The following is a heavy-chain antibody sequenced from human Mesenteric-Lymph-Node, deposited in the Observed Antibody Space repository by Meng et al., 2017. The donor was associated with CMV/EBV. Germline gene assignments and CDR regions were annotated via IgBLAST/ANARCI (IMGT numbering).Heavy chain of an antibody. V-gene: IGHV4-38-2*02. CDR3: AREKTDAFDI. J-gene: IGHJ3*02. Sequence: SETLSLTCTVSGYSISSGYYWGWIRQPPGKGLEWIGSIYHSGSTNYNPSLKSRVTISVDTSKNQFSLKLSSVTAADTAVYYCAREKTDAFDIWGQGTMVTVSS. CDR1: GYSISSGYY. CDR2: IYHSGST.